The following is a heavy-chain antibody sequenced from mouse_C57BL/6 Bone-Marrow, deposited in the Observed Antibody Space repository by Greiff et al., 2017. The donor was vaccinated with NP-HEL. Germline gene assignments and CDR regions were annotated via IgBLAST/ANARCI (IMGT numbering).Heavy chain of an antibody. Sequence: EVQLVESGGGLVQPKGSLKLSCAASGFTFNTYAMHWVRQAPGKGLEWVARIRSKSSNYATYYADSVKDRFTISRDDSQSMLYLQMNNLKTEDTARYYCVREWDSSGYVPFVYWGQGTLVTVSA. J-gene: IGHJ3*01. CDR3: VREWDSSGYVPFVY. V-gene: IGHV10-3*01. CDR2: IRSKSSNYAT. D-gene: IGHD3-2*02. CDR1: GFTFNTYA.